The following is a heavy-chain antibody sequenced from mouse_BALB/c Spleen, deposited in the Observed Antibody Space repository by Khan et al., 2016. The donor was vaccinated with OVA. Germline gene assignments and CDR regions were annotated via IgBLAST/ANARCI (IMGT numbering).Heavy chain of an antibody. CDR1: GFSLNTYG. CDR2: IRSGGST. V-gene: IGHV2-2*01. J-gene: IGHJ3*01. D-gene: IGHD2-14*01. CDR3: ARNSYMYDFTY. Sequence: QVQLKQSGPGQVQPSQSLSITCTVSGFSLNTYGIHWIRQSQGKGLEWLGVIRSGGSTDYNGGFISRLSITKDNSKSQVFFKMNSLQADDTAIYYCARNSYMYDFTYWGQGTLVTVSA.